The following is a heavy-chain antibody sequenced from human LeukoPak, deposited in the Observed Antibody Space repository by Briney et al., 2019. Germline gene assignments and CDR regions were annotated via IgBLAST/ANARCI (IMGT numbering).Heavy chain of an antibody. CDR1: GSIFSDYY. Sequence: GGSLRLSCVVSGSIFSDYYMNWIRQTPGKGLEWLSYISGSSSHTLYADSVKGRFTISRDNAKNSLYLQMNSLRAEDTAVYYCARFELDSGGYATNFDSWGQGTLVTVSP. CDR3: ARFELDSGGYATNFDS. D-gene: IGHD3-22*01. J-gene: IGHJ4*02. CDR2: ISGSSSHT. V-gene: IGHV3-11*06.